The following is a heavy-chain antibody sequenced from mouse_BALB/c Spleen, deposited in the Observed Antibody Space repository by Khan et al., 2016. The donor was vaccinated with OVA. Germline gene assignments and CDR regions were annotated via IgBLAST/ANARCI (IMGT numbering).Heavy chain of an antibody. CDR1: GYTFINYW. CDR2: INPSTAYT. CDR3: ARRGLRWDFDD. J-gene: IGHJ2*01. D-gene: IGHD1-1*01. Sequence: QVQLKDSGAELAKPGASVKMSCKASGYTFINYWILWVKQRPGQGLEWIGYINPSTAYTEYNQNFKDKATLTAVKSSRTAYMQLSSLTSEDSAVYDCARRGLRWDFDDWGQGTTLTVSS. V-gene: IGHV1-7*01.